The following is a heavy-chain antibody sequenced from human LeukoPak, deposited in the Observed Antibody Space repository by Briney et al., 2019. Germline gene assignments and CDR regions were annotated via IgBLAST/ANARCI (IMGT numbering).Heavy chain of an antibody. J-gene: IGHJ6*03. V-gene: IGHV1-18*01. CDR3: ARKRPGVVPPYYYYYYMDV. CDR2: ISAYNGNT. Sequence: ASVKVSCKASGYTFTSYGISWVRQAPGQGLEWMGWISAYNGNTNYAQKLQGRVTMTTDTSTSTAYMELRSLRSDDTAVYYCARKRPGVVPPYYYYYYMDVWGKGTTVTVSS. D-gene: IGHD2-15*01. CDR1: GYTFTSYG.